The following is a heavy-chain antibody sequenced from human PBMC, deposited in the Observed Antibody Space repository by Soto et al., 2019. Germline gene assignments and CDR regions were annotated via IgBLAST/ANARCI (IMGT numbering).Heavy chain of an antibody. CDR2: IWYDGSKK. CDR3: AGGVEFGDY. J-gene: IGHJ4*02. Sequence: QVQLVESGGGVVQPEMSLRLSCAASGFSFRSYGMFWVRQAPGKGLEWVALIWYDGSKKYYADSVKGRFTISRDNSKNTLYLQMNSLRAEDTAVYYCAGGVEFGDYWGQGTLVTVSS. CDR1: GFSFRSYG. D-gene: IGHD3-16*01. V-gene: IGHV3-33*01.